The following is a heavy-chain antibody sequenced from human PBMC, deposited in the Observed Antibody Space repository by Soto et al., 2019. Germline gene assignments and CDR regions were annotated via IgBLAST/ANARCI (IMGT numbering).Heavy chain of an antibody. Sequence: EVQLVETGGGLIQPGGSLRLSCAASGFTVSSNYMSWVRQAPGKGLEWVSVIYSGGSTYYADSVRGRFTISRDNSKNTLYPQMKSLRAEGTGVYYCARDPPATKHGMDVWGQGTTVTVS. CDR3: ARDPPATKHGMDV. J-gene: IGHJ6*02. CDR2: IYSGGST. CDR1: GFTVSSNY. V-gene: IGHV3-53*02.